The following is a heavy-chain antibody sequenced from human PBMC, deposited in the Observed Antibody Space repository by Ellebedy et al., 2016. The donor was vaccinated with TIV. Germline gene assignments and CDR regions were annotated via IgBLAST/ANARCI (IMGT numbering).Heavy chain of an antibody. J-gene: IGHJ4*02. V-gene: IGHV3-30*03. Sequence: GESLKISCVASGFTLSTYGMHWVRQTPNKGLEWVAFISTNGRENYYIDSVKGRFNISRDISKNTLYLQMNSLRADDTAVYYCARSGEHDSWGQGTMVTVSS. CDR3: ARSGEHDS. CDR2: ISTNGREN. CDR1: GFTLSTYG. D-gene: IGHD1-26*01.